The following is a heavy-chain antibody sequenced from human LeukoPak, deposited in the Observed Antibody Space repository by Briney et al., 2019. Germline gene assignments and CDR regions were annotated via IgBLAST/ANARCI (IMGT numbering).Heavy chain of an antibody. CDR2: INPNSGDT. CDR1: GYTFTGYY. CDR3: ARVVPARRYFDWLFHFDY. Sequence: ASVKVSCKTSGYTFTGYYIHWVRQAPGQGLEWMGWINPNSGDTNYAQKFQGRVSMTGDTSISTAYMELSRLRSDDTAVYYCARVVPARRYFDWLFHFDYWGQGTLVTVSS. D-gene: IGHD3-9*01. V-gene: IGHV1-2*02. J-gene: IGHJ4*02.